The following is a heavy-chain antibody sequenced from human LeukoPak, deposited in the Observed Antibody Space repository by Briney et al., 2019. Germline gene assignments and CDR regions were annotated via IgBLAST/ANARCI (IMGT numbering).Heavy chain of an antibody. Sequence: GGSLRLSCAASGFTFSSYSMNWVRQAPGKGLEWVSSISSSSSYIYYADSVKGRFTISRDNAKNSLNLQMNSLRAEDTAVYYCASGYYYDSSGSNAFDIWGQGTMVTVSS. D-gene: IGHD3-22*01. CDR1: GFTFSSYS. V-gene: IGHV3-21*01. CDR2: ISSSSSYI. J-gene: IGHJ3*02. CDR3: ASGYYYDSSGSNAFDI.